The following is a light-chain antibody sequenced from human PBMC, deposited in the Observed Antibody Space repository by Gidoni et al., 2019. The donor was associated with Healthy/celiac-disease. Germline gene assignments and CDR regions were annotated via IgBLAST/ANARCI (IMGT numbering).Light chain of an antibody. V-gene: IGKV3-11*01. J-gene: IGKJ4*01. CDR3: QQRSNWPLT. Sequence: EIVLTQSPATLSLSPGERATLSCRASQSVSSYLAWYQHKPGQAPRLLIYDASNRATGIPARFSGSWSVTDFTLTISSLEPEDFAVYYCQQRSNWPLTFGGGTKVEIK. CDR2: DAS. CDR1: QSVSSY.